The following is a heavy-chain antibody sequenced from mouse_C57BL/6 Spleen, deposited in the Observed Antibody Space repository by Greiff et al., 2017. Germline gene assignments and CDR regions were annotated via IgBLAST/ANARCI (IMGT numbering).Heavy chain of an antibody. CDR1: GFSLTSYG. Sequence: LQESGPGLVAPSQSLSITCTVSGFSLTSYGVHWVRQPPGKGLEWLVVIWSDGSTTYNSALKSRLSISKDNSKSQVFLKMNSLQTDDTAMYYCAGHDYLTHYYAMYYWGQGTSVTVSS. V-gene: IGHV2-6-1*01. D-gene: IGHD5-5*01. J-gene: IGHJ4*01. CDR2: IWSDGST. CDR3: AGHDYLTHYYAMYY.